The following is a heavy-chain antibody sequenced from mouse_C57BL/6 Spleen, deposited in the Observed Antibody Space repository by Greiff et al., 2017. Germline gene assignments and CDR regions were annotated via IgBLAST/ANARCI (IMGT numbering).Heavy chain of an antibody. Sequence: VQLQQSGAELVRPGASVKLSCTASGFNIKDDYMHWVKQRPEQGLEWIGWIDPENGDTEYASKFQGKATITADTSSNTAYLQLSSLTSEDTAVYYCTTGDYGSSYCAMDYCGQGTSVTVSS. CDR1: GFNIKDDY. V-gene: IGHV14-4*01. J-gene: IGHJ4*01. CDR3: TTGDYGSSYCAMDY. D-gene: IGHD1-1*01. CDR2: IDPENGDT.